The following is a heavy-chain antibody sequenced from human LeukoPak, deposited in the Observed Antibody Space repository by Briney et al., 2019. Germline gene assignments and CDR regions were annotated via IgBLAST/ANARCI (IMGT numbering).Heavy chain of an antibody. CDR2: ISGSGGST. Sequence: PGGSLRLSCAASGFTVSSNYMTWVRQTPGKGLEWVSAISGSGGSTYYADSVKGRFTISRDNSKNTLYLQMNSLRAEDTAVYYCAKDGLDHGSRDLYYFDYWGQGTLVTVSS. J-gene: IGHJ4*02. D-gene: IGHD5-24*01. CDR3: AKDGLDHGSRDLYYFDY. V-gene: IGHV3-23*01. CDR1: GFTVSSNY.